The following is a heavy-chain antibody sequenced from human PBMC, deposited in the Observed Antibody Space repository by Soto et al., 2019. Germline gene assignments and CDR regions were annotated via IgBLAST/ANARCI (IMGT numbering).Heavy chain of an antibody. D-gene: IGHD1-26*01. CDR2: IHYSGST. J-gene: IGHJ4*01. CDR1: GGSISSGDYY. CDR3: ARSRYSGSYFFDY. V-gene: IGHV4-30-4*01. Sequence: PSETLSLTCTVSGGSISSGDYYWSWIRQPPGKGLEWIAYIHYSGSTYYNPSLKSRVTISVDTSKNQFSLKLSSVTAAGTAVYYCARSRYSGSYFFDYWGQGILVTVSS.